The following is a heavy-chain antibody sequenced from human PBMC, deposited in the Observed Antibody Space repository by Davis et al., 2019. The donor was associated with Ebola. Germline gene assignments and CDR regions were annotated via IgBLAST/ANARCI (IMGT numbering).Heavy chain of an antibody. CDR2: ISGSGGST. D-gene: IGHD3-3*01. Sequence: GESLMISCAASGFTFSSYAMSWVRQAPGKGLAWVSVISGSGGSTYYADSVKGRFTISRDNSKNTLYVQMNSLRAEDTAVYYCAKGGITIFGVVADYYYYYGMDVWGKGTTVTVSS. J-gene: IGHJ6*04. CDR3: AKGGITIFGVVADYYYYYGMDV. CDR1: GFTFSSYA. V-gene: IGHV3-23*01.